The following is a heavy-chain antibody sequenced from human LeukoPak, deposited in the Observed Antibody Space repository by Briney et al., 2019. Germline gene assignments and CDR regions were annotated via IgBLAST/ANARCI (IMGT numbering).Heavy chain of an antibody. CDR3: AKLPREYCSSTSCPNWFDT. CDR2: LSASGGTT. J-gene: IGHJ5*02. CDR1: GXSFSSYA. D-gene: IGHD2-2*01. V-gene: IGHV3-23*01. Sequence: PGGSLRLSCAASGXSFSSYAMTWVRQAPGKGLEWVSALSASGGTTYYADSVKGRFTTSRDNSKNTLYLHMNSLRAEDTAVYYCAKLPREYCSSTSCPNWFDTWGRGTLVTVSS.